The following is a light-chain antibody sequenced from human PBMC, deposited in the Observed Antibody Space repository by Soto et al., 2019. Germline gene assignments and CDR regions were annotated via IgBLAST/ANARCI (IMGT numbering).Light chain of an antibody. CDR2: RNN. V-gene: IGLV1-47*01. Sequence: QSVLTQPPSASGPPGQRVAIPCSGSTSNIGSKYVYWYQQLPGTAPKLLIYRNNQRPSGVPDRFSGSKSGTSASLAISGLRSEHEADYYCAAWDGGLSGWVFGGGTKLTVL. J-gene: IGLJ3*02. CDR3: AAWDGGLSGWV. CDR1: TSNIGSKY.